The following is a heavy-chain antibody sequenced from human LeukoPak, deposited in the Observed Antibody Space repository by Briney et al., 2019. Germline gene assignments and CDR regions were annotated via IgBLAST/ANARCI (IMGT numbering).Heavy chain of an antibody. J-gene: IGHJ4*01. CDR1: GGSISSSSYS. CDR2: IYYSGST. D-gene: IGHD3-10*01. V-gene: IGHV4-39*01. CDR3: ASLRTGDXDY. Sequence: PSETLSFTCTVSGGSISSSSYSWGWIRQPPGKGLEWIGSIYYSGSTYYNPSFKSRLTISVDTSKNQFSPKLSSVTAADTAVYYCASLRTGDXDYXGXXALXTV.